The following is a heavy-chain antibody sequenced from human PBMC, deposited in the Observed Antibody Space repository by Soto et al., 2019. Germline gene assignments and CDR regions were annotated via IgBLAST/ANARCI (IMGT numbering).Heavy chain of an antibody. V-gene: IGHV4-59*01. CDR1: GGSLGSYY. Sequence: SATLSLTCPVSGGSLGSYYWSWIRPPPGKGLEGIGYIHSSGSTNYNPSLKSRVTISVDTSRNQFSLKLTSVTAADTAVYYCAILTKPTAVTTAFRGGYGLDVWGQGTTVTVS. D-gene: IGHD4-17*01. J-gene: IGHJ6*02. CDR2: IHSSGST. CDR3: AILTKPTAVTTAFRGGYGLDV.